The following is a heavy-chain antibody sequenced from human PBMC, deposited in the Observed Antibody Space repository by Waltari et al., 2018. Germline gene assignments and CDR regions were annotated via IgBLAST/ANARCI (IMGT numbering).Heavy chain of an antibody. J-gene: IGHJ2*01. V-gene: IGHV4-39*01. Sequence: QLLLQESGPGLVKPSETLSLTCAVSGGSIRSSTFYWCWVRQPPGKGLEWIGSISYSGSTYYNPSLKSRVTISVDTSKNQFSLNLSSVTAADTSVYYCARVGPGVYWYFDLWGRGTLVRVSS. CDR1: GGSIRSSTFY. CDR3: ARVGPGVYWYFDL. D-gene: IGHD1-26*01. CDR2: ISYSGST.